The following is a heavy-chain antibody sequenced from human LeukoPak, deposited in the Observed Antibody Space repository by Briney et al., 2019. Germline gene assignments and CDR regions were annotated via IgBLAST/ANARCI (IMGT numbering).Heavy chain of an antibody. CDR1: GFTFSSYG. Sequence: GGSLRLSCAASGFTFSSYGMHWVRQAPGKGLEWVAVISYDGSNKYYADSVKGRFTISRDNSKNTLYLQMNSLRAEDTAVYYCASPPHITMVRGYWGQGALVTVSS. J-gene: IGHJ4*02. CDR3: ASPPHITMVRGY. CDR2: ISYDGSNK. V-gene: IGHV3-30-3*01. D-gene: IGHD3-10*01.